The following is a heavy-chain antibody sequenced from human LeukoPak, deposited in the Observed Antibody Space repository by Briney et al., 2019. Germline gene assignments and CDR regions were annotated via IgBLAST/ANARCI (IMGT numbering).Heavy chain of an antibody. CDR1: GFTFSSYA. D-gene: IGHD5-12*01. CDR2: ISGSGGST. CDR3: AKVPIVATIGSFDY. V-gene: IGHV3-23*01. J-gene: IGHJ4*02. Sequence: GGSLRLSRAASGFTFSSYAMSWVRQAPGKGLEWVSAISGSGGSTYYADSVKGRFTISRDNSKNTLYLQTNSLRAEDTAVYYCAKVPIVATIGSFDYWGQGTLVTVSS.